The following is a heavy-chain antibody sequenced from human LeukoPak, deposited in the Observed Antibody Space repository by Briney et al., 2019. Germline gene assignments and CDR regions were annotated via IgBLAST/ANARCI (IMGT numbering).Heavy chain of an antibody. D-gene: IGHD5-12*01. Sequence: GGSLRLSCAASGFTFDDYAMHWARQAPGKGLEWVSGISWNSGSIGYADSVTGRFTISRDNAKNSLYLQMNSLRAEDTALYYCAKDIGATGLTGSYFDYWGQGTLVTVSS. J-gene: IGHJ4*02. CDR2: ISWNSGSI. CDR1: GFTFDDYA. V-gene: IGHV3-9*01. CDR3: AKDIGATGLTGSYFDY.